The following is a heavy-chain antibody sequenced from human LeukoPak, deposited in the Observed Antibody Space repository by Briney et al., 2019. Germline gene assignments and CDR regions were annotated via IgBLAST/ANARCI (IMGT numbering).Heavy chain of an antibody. Sequence: GGSLRLSCAASGFTFSDVYMSWIRQAPGKGLEWVSYISSSGSSTKYADSVKGRFTISRDNAKNSLYLQMNSLRAEDTAVYYCARDGYSDYLGYDYWGQGTLVTVSS. J-gene: IGHJ4*02. CDR3: ARDGYSDYLGYDY. D-gene: IGHD4-11*01. CDR2: ISSSGSST. CDR1: GFTFSDVY. V-gene: IGHV3-11*06.